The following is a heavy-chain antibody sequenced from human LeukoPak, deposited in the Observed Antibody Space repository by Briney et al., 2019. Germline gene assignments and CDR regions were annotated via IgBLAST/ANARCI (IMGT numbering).Heavy chain of an antibody. CDR3: ARRFRISSSSSDAFDI. V-gene: IGHV4-59*01. CDR1: GDSISSYY. Sequence: SETLSLTCTVSGDSISSYYWSWIRQPPGKGLEWIGEIYYSGSTNYNPSLKSRVTISVDTSKNQFSLKVRSVTAADTAVYYCARRFRISSSSSDAFDIWGQGTMVTVSS. CDR2: IYYSGST. J-gene: IGHJ3*02. D-gene: IGHD6-13*01.